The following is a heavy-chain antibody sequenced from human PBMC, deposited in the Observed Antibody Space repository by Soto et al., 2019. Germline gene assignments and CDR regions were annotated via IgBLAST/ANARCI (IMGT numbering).Heavy chain of an antibody. CDR2: IKQDGSEK. J-gene: IGHJ4*02. CDR3: AKQGNGYNTDY. V-gene: IGHV3-7*01. CDR1: GFTFSSYW. D-gene: IGHD5-12*01. Sequence: EVQLVESGGGLVQPGGSLRLSCAASGFTFSSYWMSWVRQAPGKGLEWVANIKQDGSEKYYVDSVKGRFTISRDNAKNSLYLQMNSLRAEDTAVYYCAKQGNGYNTDYWGQGTLVTVSS.